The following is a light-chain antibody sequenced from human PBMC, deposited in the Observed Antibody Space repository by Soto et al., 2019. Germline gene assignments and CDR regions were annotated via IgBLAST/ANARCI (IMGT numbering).Light chain of an antibody. J-gene: IGLJ3*02. CDR2: EVS. CDR1: SSDVGNYNR. V-gene: IGLV2-18*01. Sequence: QSALTQPPSVSGSPGQSVTISCTGPSSDVGNYNRVSWYQQPPGTAPKLLIYEVSNRPSGVPDRFSGSKSGNTASLTISGLQAEDEADYYCSLSTTSNTRVFGGGTKVTVL. CDR3: SLSTTSNTRV.